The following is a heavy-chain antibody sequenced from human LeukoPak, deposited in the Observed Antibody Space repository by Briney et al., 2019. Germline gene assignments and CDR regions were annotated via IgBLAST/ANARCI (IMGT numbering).Heavy chain of an antibody. Sequence: ASVKVSCKASGYTFTSYDINWVRQATGQGLEWMGWMNPNSGGTNYAQKFQGRVTMTRDTSISTAYMELSRLRSDDTAVYYCARDRKVRGVILNNWFDPWGQGTLVTVSS. J-gene: IGHJ5*02. CDR3: ARDRKVRGVILNNWFDP. CDR2: MNPNSGGT. V-gene: IGHV1-2*02. CDR1: GYTFTSYD. D-gene: IGHD3-10*01.